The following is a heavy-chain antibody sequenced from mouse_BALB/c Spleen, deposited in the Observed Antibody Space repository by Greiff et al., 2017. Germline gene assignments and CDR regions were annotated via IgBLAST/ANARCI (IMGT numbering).Heavy chain of an antibody. Sequence: EVQRVESGGDLVKPGGSLKLSCAASGFTFSSYGMSWVRQTPDKRLDWVATISSGGSSTYSPDSVKGRFPISRDNAKNTLYLQMSSLKSEDTAMYYCATPPYYDYDDPYYFDYWGQGTTLTVSS. D-gene: IGHD2-4*01. CDR1: GFTFSSYG. J-gene: IGHJ2*01. CDR2: ISSGGSST. V-gene: IGHV5-6*01. CDR3: ATPPYYDYDDPYYFDY.